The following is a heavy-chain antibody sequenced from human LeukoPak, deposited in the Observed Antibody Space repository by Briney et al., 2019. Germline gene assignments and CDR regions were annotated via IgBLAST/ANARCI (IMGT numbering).Heavy chain of an antibody. Sequence: SETLSLTCTVSGGSISSSSYYWGWIRQPPGKGLEWIGSIYYSGSTYYNPSLKSRVTISVDTSKNQFSLKLSSVTAADTAVYYCARLLDYDSSGYYWFDPWGQGTLVTVSS. CDR3: ARLLDYDSSGYYWFDP. J-gene: IGHJ5*02. V-gene: IGHV4-39*01. CDR1: GGSISSSSYY. D-gene: IGHD3-22*01. CDR2: IYYSGST.